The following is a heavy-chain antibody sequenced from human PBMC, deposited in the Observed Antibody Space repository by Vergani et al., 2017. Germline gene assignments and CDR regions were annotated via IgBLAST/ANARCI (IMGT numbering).Heavy chain of an antibody. CDR3: VKDRDDFWSGYFDY. Sequence: EVQLVESGGGLVKPGGSLRLSCAASGFTFSSYSMNWVRQAPGKGLEWVSSISSSSSYIYYADSVKGRFTISRDNAKNSLYLQMNSLRAEETAVYYCVKDRDDFWSGYFDYWGQGTLVTVSS. V-gene: IGHV3-21*01. D-gene: IGHD3-3*01. CDR2: ISSSSSYI. CDR1: GFTFSSYS. J-gene: IGHJ4*02.